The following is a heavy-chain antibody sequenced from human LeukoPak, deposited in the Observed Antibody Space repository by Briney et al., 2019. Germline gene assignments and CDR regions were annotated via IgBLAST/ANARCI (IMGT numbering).Heavy chain of an antibody. CDR2: IRGSGGGT. CDR1: GFSFDTYA. D-gene: IGHD6-19*01. V-gene: IGHV3-23*01. J-gene: IGHJ4*02. CDR3: AKAGIGVVGYFDY. Sequence: GGSLRLSCAASGFSFDTYALSWVRQAPGRGLEWVSTIRGSGGGTYYADSVKGRFTISRDNSKNTLYLQMNSLRDEDTALYYCAKAGIGVVGYFDYWGQGTLVTVSS.